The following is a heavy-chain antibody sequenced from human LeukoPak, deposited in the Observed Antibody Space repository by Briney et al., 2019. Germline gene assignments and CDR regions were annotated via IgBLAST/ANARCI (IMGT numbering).Heavy chain of an antibody. CDR3: AKDSTVTTAYWYFDL. J-gene: IGHJ2*01. CDR2: ISGSGGST. V-gene: IGHV3-23*01. CDR1: GFTFSNYS. Sequence: GGSLRLSCAASGFTFSNYSMNWVRQAPGKGLEWVSAISGSGGSTYYADSVKGRFTISRDNSKNTLYLQMNSLRAEDTAVYYCAKDSTVTTAYWYFDLWGRGTLVTVSS. D-gene: IGHD4-17*01.